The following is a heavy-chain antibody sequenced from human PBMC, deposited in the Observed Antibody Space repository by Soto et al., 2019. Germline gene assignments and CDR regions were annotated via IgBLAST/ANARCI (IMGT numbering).Heavy chain of an antibody. D-gene: IGHD7-27*01. CDR1: GGTFSSYT. Sequence: SVKVSCKASGGTFSSYTISWVRQAPGQGLEWMGRIIPILGIANYAQKFQGRVTITADKSTSTAYMELSGLRSEDTAVYYCARDPRDWGLSGAWGQGTLVTVSS. V-gene: IGHV1-69*04. CDR3: ARDPRDWGLSGA. CDR2: IIPILGIA. J-gene: IGHJ5*02.